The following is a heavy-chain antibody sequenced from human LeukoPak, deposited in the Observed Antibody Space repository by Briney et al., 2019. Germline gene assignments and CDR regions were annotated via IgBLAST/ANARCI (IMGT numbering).Heavy chain of an antibody. Sequence: GGSLRLSCAASGFTFSSYGMHWVRQAPGKGLEWVAVIPYDGSNKYYADSVKGRFTISRDNSKNTLYLQMNSLRAEDTAVYYCAKRGYGSGSYYAHIDYWGQGTLVTVSS. J-gene: IGHJ4*02. CDR2: IPYDGSNK. CDR3: AKRGYGSGSYYAHIDY. CDR1: GFTFSSYG. D-gene: IGHD3-10*01. V-gene: IGHV3-30*18.